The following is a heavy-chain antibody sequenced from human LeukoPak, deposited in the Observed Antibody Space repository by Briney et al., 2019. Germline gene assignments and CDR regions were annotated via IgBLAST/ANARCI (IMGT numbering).Heavy chain of an antibody. J-gene: IGHJ5*02. CDR2: IYHSGTT. CDR3: ARFGSTSGRGFDP. D-gene: IGHD2-2*01. Sequence: PSETLSLTCAVSGYSISSAYYWGWIRQPPGKGLEWIGTIYHSGTTYFNPSLKGRVTILLDTSKNQFSLKLTSVTAADTAVYYCARFGSTSGRGFDPWGQGTLVTVSS. CDR1: GYSISSAYY. V-gene: IGHV4-38-2*01.